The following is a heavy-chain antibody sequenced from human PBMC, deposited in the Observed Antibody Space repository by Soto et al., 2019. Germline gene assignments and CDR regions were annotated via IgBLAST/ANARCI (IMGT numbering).Heavy chain of an antibody. CDR2: ISSSSSTI. Sequence: GGSLRLSCAASGFTFSSYSMNWVHQAPGKGLEWVSYISSSSSTIYYADSVKGRFTISRDNAKNSLYLQMNSLRDEDTAVYYCARDPHITILSRGGAFDIWGQGTMVTVSS. CDR3: ARDPHITILSRGGAFDI. V-gene: IGHV3-48*02. J-gene: IGHJ3*02. CDR1: GFTFSSYS. D-gene: IGHD3-10*01.